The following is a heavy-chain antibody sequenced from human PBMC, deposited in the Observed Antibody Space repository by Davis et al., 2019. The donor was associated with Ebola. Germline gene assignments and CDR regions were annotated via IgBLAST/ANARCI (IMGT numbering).Heavy chain of an antibody. CDR1: VYIFTSYD. V-gene: IGHV1-8*01. J-gene: IGHJ6*02. CDR3: ARDQGGHTSSYYYYGMDV. CDR2: MNPNSGNT. D-gene: IGHD1-26*01. Sequence: SVTVSRKASVYIFTSYDINWVRQATGQGLEWMGWMNPNSGNTGYAQKFQGRVTITRDTSASTAYMELSSLRSEDTAVYYCARDQGGHTSSYYYYGMDVWGQGTTVTVSS.